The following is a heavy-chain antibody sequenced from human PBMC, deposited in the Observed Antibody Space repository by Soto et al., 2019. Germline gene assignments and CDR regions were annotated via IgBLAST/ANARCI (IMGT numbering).Heavy chain of an antibody. Sequence: EVQLVQSGGGLVQPGGSLKLSCAASGFTFSGSAMHWVRQASGKGREWVGRIRTRPNNYATIYSASVRGRFTISRDDSRNTVCLQMDSLKTEDTAVYYCTRPEDPYGCREAFDYWGQGTLVTDAS. D-gene: IGHD4-17*01. CDR1: GFTFSGSA. CDR3: TRPEDPYGCREAFDY. V-gene: IGHV3-73*02. CDR2: IRTRPNNYAT. J-gene: IGHJ4*02.